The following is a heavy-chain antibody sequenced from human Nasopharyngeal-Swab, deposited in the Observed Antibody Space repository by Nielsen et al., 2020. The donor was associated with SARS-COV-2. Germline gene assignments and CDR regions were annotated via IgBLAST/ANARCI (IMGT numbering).Heavy chain of an antibody. Sequence: SDPLSPTCTALGCPSSSVSIRSSSRSQIRHPPGKGLVWIGYFSHTAITNYNPSPKCRVTITVDMSKNQFSLKLRTVAAADTAVYCCAGQVVGGLVDSWGQGTLVTVSS. J-gene: IGHJ5*01. D-gene: IGHD1-26*01. CDR2: FSHTAIT. V-gene: IGHV4-59*08. CDR1: GCPSSSVSIRSSS. CDR3: AGQVVGGLVDS.